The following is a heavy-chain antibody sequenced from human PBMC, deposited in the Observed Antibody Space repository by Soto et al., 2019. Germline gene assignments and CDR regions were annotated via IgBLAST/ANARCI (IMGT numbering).Heavy chain of an antibody. V-gene: IGHV3-73*01. Sequence: GGSLTLSCAASGFTFSGSAMHWVRQASGKGLEWVGRIRSKANSYATAYAASVKGRFTISRDDSKNTAYLQMNSLKTEDTAVYYCTRRGGGYDYWGQGTLVTVSS. J-gene: IGHJ4*02. CDR3: TRRGGGYDY. CDR2: IRSKANSYAT. CDR1: GFTFSGSA. D-gene: IGHD2-15*01.